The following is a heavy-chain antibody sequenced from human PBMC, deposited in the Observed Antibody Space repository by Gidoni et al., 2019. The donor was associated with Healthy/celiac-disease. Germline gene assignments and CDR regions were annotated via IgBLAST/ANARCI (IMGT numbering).Heavy chain of an antibody. D-gene: IGHD1-26*01. CDR3: AKDEVGATWAY. CDR2: ISGSGGST. Sequence: EVQLLESGGGLVQPGGSLRLYCAYSGFTCSSYAMRWVRQAPGKGLEWVSSISGSGGSTYYADSVKGRFTISRDNSKNTLYLQMNSLRAEDTAVYYCAKDEVGATWAYWGQGTLVTVSS. J-gene: IGHJ4*02. CDR1: GFTCSSYA. V-gene: IGHV3-23*01.